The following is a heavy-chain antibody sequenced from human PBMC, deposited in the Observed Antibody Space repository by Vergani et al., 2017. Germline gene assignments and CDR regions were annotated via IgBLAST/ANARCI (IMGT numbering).Heavy chain of an antibody. CDR2: ISYDGSNN. CDR1: GFTFSSYG. Sequence: QVQLVESGGGVVQPGRSLRLSCAASGFTFSSYGMHWVRQAPGQGLEWVAVISYDGSNNYYADSVKGRFTISRDNSKNTLYLQMNSLRAEDTAVYYCAKDRALDGEYYFDYWGQGTLVTVSS. J-gene: IGHJ4*02. D-gene: IGHD5-24*01. V-gene: IGHV3-30*18. CDR3: AKDRALDGEYYFDY.